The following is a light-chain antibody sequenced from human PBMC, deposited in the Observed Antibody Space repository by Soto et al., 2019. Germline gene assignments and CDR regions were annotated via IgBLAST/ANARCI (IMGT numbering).Light chain of an antibody. J-gene: IGKJ1*01. CDR2: DAS. Sequence: IQMTQSPSSLSASVGDRVTITCRASQSISSYLNWYQQKPGKAPKLLIYDASSLESGVPSRFSGSGAGTEFTLTINSLQPDDFATYYCQHYYGFSRTFGQGTKVDIK. V-gene: IGKV1-5*01. CDR3: QHYYGFSRT. CDR1: QSISSY.